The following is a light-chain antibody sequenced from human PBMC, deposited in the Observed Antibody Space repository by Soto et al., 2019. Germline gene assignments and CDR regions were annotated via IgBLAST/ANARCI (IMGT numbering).Light chain of an antibody. J-gene: IGLJ1*01. CDR1: SSNIGNNY. Sequence: HSVLTQPPSVSAAPGQEVAISCSGSSSNIGNNYVSWYQQLPGTAPKLLIYENNKRPSGIPDRFSGSKSGTSATLGITGLQTGDGADYYCGTWDSSLSAYVFGTGTKVTVL. CDR2: ENN. CDR3: GTWDSSLSAYV. V-gene: IGLV1-51*02.